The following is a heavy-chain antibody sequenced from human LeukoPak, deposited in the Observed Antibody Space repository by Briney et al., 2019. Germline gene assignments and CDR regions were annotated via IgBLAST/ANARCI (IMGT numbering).Heavy chain of an antibody. D-gene: IGHD2-2*01. CDR1: GGSISSGGYS. Sequence: SETLSLTCAVSGGSISSGGYSWSWIRQPPGKGLEWIGYIYHSGSTYYNPSLKSRVTISVDTSKNQFSLKRSSVTAADTAVYYCARDHSSTSRSGWFDPWGQGTLVTVSS. CDR2: IYHSGST. V-gene: IGHV4-30-2*01. CDR3: ARDHSSTSRSGWFDP. J-gene: IGHJ5*02.